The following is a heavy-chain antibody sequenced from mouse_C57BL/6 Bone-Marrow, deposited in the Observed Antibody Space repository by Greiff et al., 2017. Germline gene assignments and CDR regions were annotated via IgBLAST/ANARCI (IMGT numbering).Heavy chain of an antibody. CDR3: TRSEFNNYYDFDY. V-gene: IGHV1-39*01. D-gene: IGHD1-1*01. CDR1: GYSFTDYK. Sequence: VQLQQSGPVLVRPGASVKISCKASGYSFTDYKMNWVKQRPGKSLEWIGVIYPGYSTTSYNQKFKGKATLTVDQSASTAYMQLSSLTYEDSAVYYCTRSEFNNYYDFDYWGQGTTLTVSS. CDR2: IYPGYSTT. J-gene: IGHJ2*01.